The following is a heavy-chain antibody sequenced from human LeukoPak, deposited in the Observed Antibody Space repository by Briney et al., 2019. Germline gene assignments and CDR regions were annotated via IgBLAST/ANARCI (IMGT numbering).Heavy chain of an antibody. J-gene: IGHJ4*02. CDR2: IYPGDSDT. CDR1: GYSFTSYW. Sequence: KSGESLKISCKGSGYSFTSYWIAWVRQMPGKGLEWMGIIYPGDSDTRYSPSFQGQVTISADKSISTAYLQWSSLKASDTALYYCARGKQQLVELDYWGQGTLVTASS. D-gene: IGHD6-13*01. CDR3: ARGKQQLVELDY. V-gene: IGHV5-51*01.